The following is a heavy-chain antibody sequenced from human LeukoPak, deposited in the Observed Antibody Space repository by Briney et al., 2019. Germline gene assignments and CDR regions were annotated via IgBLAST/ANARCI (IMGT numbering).Heavy chain of an antibody. CDR1: GYTFTSYD. D-gene: IGHD3-10*01. V-gene: IGHV1-8*01. J-gene: IGHJ4*02. CDR3: ARGLSRKKFGELSYHFDY. CDR2: MNPNSGNT. Sequence: ASVKVSCKASGYTFTSYDINWVRQATGQGLEWMGWMNPNSGNTGYAQKFQGRVTMTRNTSISTAYMELSSLRAEDTAVYYCARGLSRKKFGELSYHFDYWGQGTLVTVSS.